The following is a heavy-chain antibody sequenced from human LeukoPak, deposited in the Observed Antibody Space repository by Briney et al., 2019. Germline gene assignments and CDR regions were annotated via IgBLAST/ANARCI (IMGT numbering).Heavy chain of an antibody. CDR2: ISSSSSYI. CDR1: GFTFSSYS. D-gene: IGHD3-10*01. CDR3: ATLRYGSGSYYNFDY. Sequence: PGGSLRLSCAASGFTFSSYSMNWVRQAPGKGLEWVSSISSSSSYIYYADSVKGRFTISRDNSKNTLYLQMNSLRAEDTAVYYCATLRYGSGSYYNFDYWGQGTLVTVSS. J-gene: IGHJ4*02. V-gene: IGHV3-21*01.